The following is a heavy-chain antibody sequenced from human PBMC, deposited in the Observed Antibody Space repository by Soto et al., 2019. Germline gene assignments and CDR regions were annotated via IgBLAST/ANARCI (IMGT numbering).Heavy chain of an antibody. V-gene: IGHV4-59*01. Sequence: SETLSLTCTVSCGSISSYYWSWIRQPPGKGLEWIGYIYYSGSTNYNPSLKSRVTISVDTSKNQFSLKLSPVTAADTAVYYCARERFGSSEPGGYIWFDPWGQGTLVTVSS. CDR1: CGSISSYY. CDR2: IYYSGST. D-gene: IGHD6-6*01. J-gene: IGHJ5*02. CDR3: ARERFGSSEPGGYIWFDP.